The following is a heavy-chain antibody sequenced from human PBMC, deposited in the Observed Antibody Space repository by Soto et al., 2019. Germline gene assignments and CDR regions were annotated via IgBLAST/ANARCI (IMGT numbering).Heavy chain of an antibody. V-gene: IGHV4-4*02. J-gene: IGHJ6*02. CDR1: VGALSSSNW. CDR2: IYHSGST. CDR3: ASRYCISTSCYVGYYGMDV. D-gene: IGHD2-2*01. Sequence: QVQLQESGPGLVKPSGTLSLTCAVSVGALSSSNWWSWVLQPPGKGLEWIGEIYHSGSTNYHPSLKSRVTISVDKSKNQFSLKLSSVTAAATAEYYYASRYCISTSCYVGYYGMDVWGHGTTVTVSS.